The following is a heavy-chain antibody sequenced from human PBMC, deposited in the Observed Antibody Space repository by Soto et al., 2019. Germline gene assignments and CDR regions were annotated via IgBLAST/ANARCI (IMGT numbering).Heavy chain of an antibody. CDR3: ANSLLASPSYYYYYYRLDV. Sequence: ASVKVSCKGSGYTLTELSMHWVRQAPGKGLEWMGGFDPEDGETIYSQKFQGRVTMTEDTSTDTAYMELSSLRSEDTAVYYCANSLLASPSYYYYYYRLDVPSQGATVPVSS. CDR2: FDPEDGET. J-gene: IGHJ6*02. V-gene: IGHV1-24*01. D-gene: IGHD3-3*02. CDR1: GYTLTELS.